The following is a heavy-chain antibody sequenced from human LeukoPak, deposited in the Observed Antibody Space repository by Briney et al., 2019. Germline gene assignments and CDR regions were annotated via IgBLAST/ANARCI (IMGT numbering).Heavy chain of an antibody. V-gene: IGHV3-21*01. Sequence: GGSLRLSCAASGFTLSSYSMNWVRQAPGKGLEWVSSISSSSSYIYYADSVKGRFTISRDNAKNSLYLQMNSLRAEDTAVYYCARGGPRVVTPRDAFDIWAKGQWSPSLQ. J-gene: IGHJ3*02. D-gene: IGHD4-23*01. CDR2: ISSSSSYI. CDR1: GFTLSSYS. CDR3: ARGGPRVVTPRDAFDI.